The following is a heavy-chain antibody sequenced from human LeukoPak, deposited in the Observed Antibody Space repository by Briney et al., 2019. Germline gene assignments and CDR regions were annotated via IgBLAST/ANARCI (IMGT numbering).Heavy chain of an antibody. CDR1: GFSFNSYW. CDR2: VKSDGSGT. J-gene: IGHJ4*02. Sequence: GGSLRLSCAVSGFSFNSYWIHWVRQAPGKGLVWVSRVKSDGSGTNYADSVKGRFTISRDNSKNTLYLQMNSLRAEDTAVYYCAKDPYGSGSYILDYWGQGTLVTVSS. CDR3: AKDPYGSGSYILDY. D-gene: IGHD3-10*01. V-gene: IGHV3-74*01.